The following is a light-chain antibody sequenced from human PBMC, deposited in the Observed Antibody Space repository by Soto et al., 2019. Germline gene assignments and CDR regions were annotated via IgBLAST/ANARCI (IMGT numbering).Light chain of an antibody. V-gene: IGKV1-39*01. CDR3: QQSYSSPWT. Sequence: DIQMTQSPSSLSASIGDRVTITCRASQTISTYLNWHQQQPGKAPKLLLYAASTLQSVVPSRFSGSGSGTEYTRTICSLHPEDFSSYCCQQSYSSPWTCGQGTKVEIK. CDR2: AAS. J-gene: IGKJ1*01. CDR1: QTISTY.